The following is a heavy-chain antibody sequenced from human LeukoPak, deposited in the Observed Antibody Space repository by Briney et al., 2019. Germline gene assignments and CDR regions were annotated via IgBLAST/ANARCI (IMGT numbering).Heavy chain of an antibody. CDR2: INPSGGST. CDR1: GYTFTSYY. CDR3: ARGYCSSTSCYTPTLYYYYYYMDV. V-gene: IGHV1-46*01. J-gene: IGHJ6*03. D-gene: IGHD2-2*02. Sequence: PVASVKVSCKASGYTFTSYYMHWVRQAPGQGLEWMGIINPSGGSTSYAQRFQGRVTMTRDTSTSTVYMELSSLRSEDTAVYYCARGYCSSTSCYTPTLYYYYYYMDVWGKGTTVTVSS.